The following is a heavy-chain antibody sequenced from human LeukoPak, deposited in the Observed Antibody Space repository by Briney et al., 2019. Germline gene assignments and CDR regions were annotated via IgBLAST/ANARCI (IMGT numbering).Heavy chain of an antibody. D-gene: IGHD2-2*01. CDR3: ARHSDLPAAMDY. J-gene: IGHJ4*02. Sequence: SETLSLTCTVSGGSINGYYWTWIRQPLGKGLEWIGYIYYSGSTNYNAALKSRVTISIDTSKNHFSLKLSSATAADTAVYYCARHSDLPAAMDYWGQGTQVTVSS. CDR2: IYYSGST. CDR1: GGSINGYY. V-gene: IGHV4-59*08.